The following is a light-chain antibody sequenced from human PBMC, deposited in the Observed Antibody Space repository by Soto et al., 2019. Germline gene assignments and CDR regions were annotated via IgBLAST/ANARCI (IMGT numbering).Light chain of an antibody. Sequence: EIVMTQSPATLSLSPGEGATLSCRASQSISRNLAWYQQKPGQAPRLLIYGASTRATGIPARFTGSGSGTDFTLTISSLQSEDFAIYYCQQYNNWPWTFGQGTKVDIK. CDR1: QSISRN. V-gene: IGKV3-15*01. CDR3: QQYNNWPWT. J-gene: IGKJ1*01. CDR2: GAS.